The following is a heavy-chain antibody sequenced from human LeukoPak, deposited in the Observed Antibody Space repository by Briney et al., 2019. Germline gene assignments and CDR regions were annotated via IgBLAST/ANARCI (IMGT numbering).Heavy chain of an antibody. V-gene: IGHV4-59*01. J-gene: IGHJ4*02. CDR3: ARGDNRYGQFDY. CDR2: IYYSGST. D-gene: IGHD3-16*02. CDR1: GGSISSYY. Sequence: SQTLSLTCTVSGGSISSYYWSWIRQPPGKGLEWIGYIYYSGSTNYNPSLKSRVTISVDTSKNQFSLKLSSVTAADTAVYYCARGDNRYGQFDYWGQGTLVTVSS.